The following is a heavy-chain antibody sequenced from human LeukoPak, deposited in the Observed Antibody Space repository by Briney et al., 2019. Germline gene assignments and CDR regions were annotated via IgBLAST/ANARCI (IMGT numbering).Heavy chain of an antibody. CDR3: AQDCSGGTCYSSH. CDR2: ITSSSSTI. Sequence: GGSLRLSCAASGFVFSSYNMNWVRQAPGKGLEWVSHITSSSSTIYYADSVKGRFTISRDNAKNSLYLQMNSLRDEDTAVYYCAQDCSGGTCYSSHWGQGTLVTVSS. J-gene: IGHJ4*02. D-gene: IGHD2-15*01. V-gene: IGHV3-48*02. CDR1: GFVFSSYN.